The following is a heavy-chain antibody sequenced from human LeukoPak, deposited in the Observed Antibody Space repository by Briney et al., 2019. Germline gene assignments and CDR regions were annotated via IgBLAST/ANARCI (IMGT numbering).Heavy chain of an antibody. D-gene: IGHD5-18*01. CDR2: IYHSGST. CDR3: ARQGDTAMVRPDY. J-gene: IGHJ4*02. Sequence: PSETLSLTCTVSGYSISSGYFWGWIRQPPGKGLEWIGTIYHSGSTNYNPSLKSRVTISVDTSKNQFSLKLSSVTAADTAVYYCARQGDTAMVRPDYWGQGTLVTVSS. V-gene: IGHV4-38-2*02. CDR1: GYSISSGYF.